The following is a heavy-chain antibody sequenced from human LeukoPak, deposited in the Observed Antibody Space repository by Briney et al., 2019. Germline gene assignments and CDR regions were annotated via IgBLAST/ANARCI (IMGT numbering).Heavy chain of an antibody. D-gene: IGHD3-22*01. CDR2: ISYDGSNK. J-gene: IGHJ4*02. V-gene: IGHV3-30-3*01. CDR1: GFTFSSYA. Sequence: GGSLRLSCAASGFTFSSYAMHWVRQAPGKGLEWVAVISYDGSNKYYADSVKGRFTISRDNSKNTLYLQMNSLRAEDTAVYYCAKGNSYDSSGLPFDYWGQGTLVTVSS. CDR3: AKGNSYDSSGLPFDY.